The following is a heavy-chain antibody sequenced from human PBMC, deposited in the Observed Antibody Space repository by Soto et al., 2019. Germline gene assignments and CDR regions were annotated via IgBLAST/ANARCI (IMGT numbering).Heavy chain of an antibody. J-gene: IGHJ4*02. CDR2: IYYSGST. D-gene: IGHD4-4*01. V-gene: IGHV4-59*08. CDR1: GGSISSYY. CDR3: ARRGLTTVTLFDY. Sequence: SETLSLTCTVSGGSISSYYWSWIRQPPGKGLEWIGYIYYSGSTNYNPSLKSRVTISVDTSKNQFSLKLSSVTAADTAVYYCARRGLTTVTLFDYWGQGTLVTVSS.